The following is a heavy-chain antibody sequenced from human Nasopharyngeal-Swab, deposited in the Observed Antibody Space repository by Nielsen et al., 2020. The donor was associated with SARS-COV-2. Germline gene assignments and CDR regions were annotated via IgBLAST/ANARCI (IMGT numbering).Heavy chain of an antibody. CDR3: TTDYYFDY. CDR1: GFTFSSYA. Sequence: GESLKISCAASGFTFSSYAMSWVRQAPGKGLEWVSAISGSGGSTYYADSVKGRFTISRDDSKNTAFLQMDSLKTEDTALYYCTTDYYFDYWGQGTLVTVSS. CDR2: ISGSGGST. J-gene: IGHJ4*02. V-gene: IGHV3-23*01.